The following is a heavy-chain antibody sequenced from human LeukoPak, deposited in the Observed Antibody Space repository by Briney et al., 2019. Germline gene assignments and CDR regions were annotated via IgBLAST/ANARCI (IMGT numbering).Heavy chain of an antibody. CDR1: GFTFSSYS. D-gene: IGHD2-2*02. CDR3: ARNVGYCSSTSCYSYMDV. J-gene: IGHJ6*03. CDR2: ISSSSSYI. Sequence: GGSLRLSCAASGFTFSSYSMNWVRQAPGKGVKWVSSISSSSSYIYYADSVKGRFTISRDNAKNSLYLQMNSLRAEDTAVYYCARNVGYCSSTSCYSYMDVWGKGTTVTVSS. V-gene: IGHV3-21*01.